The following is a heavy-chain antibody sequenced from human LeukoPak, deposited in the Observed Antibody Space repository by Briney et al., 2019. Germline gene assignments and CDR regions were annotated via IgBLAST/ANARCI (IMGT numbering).Heavy chain of an antibody. J-gene: IGHJ4*02. V-gene: IGHV3-30*04. CDR3: ARDSSIAAAGTLDY. CDR2: ISYDGSNK. Sequence: PGGSLRLSCAASGFTFSSYAMHWVRQDPGKGLEWVAVISYDGSNKYYADSVKGRFTISRDNSKNTLYLQMNSLRAEDTAVYYCARDSSIAAAGTLDYWGQGTLVTVSS. D-gene: IGHD6-13*01. CDR1: GFTFSSYA.